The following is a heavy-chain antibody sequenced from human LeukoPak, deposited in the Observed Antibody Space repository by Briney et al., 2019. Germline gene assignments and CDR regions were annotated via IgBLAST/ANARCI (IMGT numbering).Heavy chain of an antibody. CDR1: GDSLRRGA. CDR2: ISPILGTP. J-gene: IGHJ4*02. CDR3: ASGKGFVGHFDS. D-gene: IGHD2-15*01. V-gene: IGHV1-69*04. Sequence: SVKVSCKASGDSLRRGAVSWVRQAPGQGPEWMGRISPILGTPEYAEMFQGRVTITADKSTNTVFMELRSLKFEDTAVYYGASGKGFVGHFDSWGQGTLVTVSS.